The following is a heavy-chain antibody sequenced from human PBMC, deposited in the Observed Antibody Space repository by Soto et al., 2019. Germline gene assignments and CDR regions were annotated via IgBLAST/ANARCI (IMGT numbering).Heavy chain of an antibody. Sequence: SVKVSCKASGDDFRSYGINWVRQAPGQGLEWMGGIIPISGTTNYAQKFQGRVAITADESTDTVYMELSRLRSEDTAVYFCARVRCFNGLCHTADYGMDVWGQGTTVTVSS. CDR2: IIPISGTT. CDR1: GDDFRSYG. J-gene: IGHJ6*02. CDR3: ARVRCFNGLCHTADYGMDV. D-gene: IGHD2-8*01. V-gene: IGHV1-69*13.